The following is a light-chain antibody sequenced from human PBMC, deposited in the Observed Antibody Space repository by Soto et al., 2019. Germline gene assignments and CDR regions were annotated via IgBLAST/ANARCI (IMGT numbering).Light chain of an antibody. CDR3: QQFYSIPLT. J-gene: IGKJ4*01. Sequence: DIQMNQSPSSLSTSVGDRVTITCRASQNIGRNLNWYQQKPGKAPKLLIYTVSNLQTEVPLRFSGRGSGTEFTLTISALQPEDFSTYYGQQFYSIPLTFCGGSKVDIK. CDR1: QNIGRN. V-gene: IGKV1-39*01. CDR2: TVS.